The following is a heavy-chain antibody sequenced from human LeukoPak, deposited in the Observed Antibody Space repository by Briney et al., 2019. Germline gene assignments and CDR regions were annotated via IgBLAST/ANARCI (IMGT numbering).Heavy chain of an antibody. Sequence: SETLSLTCTVSGGSISSSSYYWGWIRQPPGKGLEWFGIIYYSGSTYYNPSLESRVTISVDTSKNQFSLKLSSVTAADTAVYYCARDGNDFWSGYYMPFDYWGQGTLVSVSS. CDR2: IYYSGST. V-gene: IGHV4-39*07. J-gene: IGHJ4*02. D-gene: IGHD3-3*01. CDR3: ARDGNDFWSGYYMPFDY. CDR1: GGSISSSSYY.